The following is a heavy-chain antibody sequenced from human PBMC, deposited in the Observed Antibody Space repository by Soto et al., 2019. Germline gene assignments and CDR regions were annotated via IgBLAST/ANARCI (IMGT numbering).Heavy chain of an antibody. CDR2: IYYSGST. Sequence: SETLSLTCTVSGGSISSGGYYWSWIRQHPGKGLEWIGYIYYSGSTYYNPSLKSRVTISVDTSKNQFSLKLSSVTAADTAVYYCARVGSEVVVAANRSGYYYGMDVWGQGTTVTVSS. D-gene: IGHD2-15*01. J-gene: IGHJ6*02. CDR1: GGSISSGGYY. V-gene: IGHV4-31*03. CDR3: ARVGSEVVVAANRSGYYYGMDV.